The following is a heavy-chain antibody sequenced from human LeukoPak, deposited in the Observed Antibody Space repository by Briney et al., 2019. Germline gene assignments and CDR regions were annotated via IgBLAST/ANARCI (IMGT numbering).Heavy chain of an antibody. CDR1: EFTFSTYW. CDR2: IKPPGSET. V-gene: IGHV3-7*01. D-gene: IGHD6-13*01. CDR3: ARFGYEAAVDY. Sequence: GGSLRLSCAASEFTFSTYWMTWVRQAPGKVLEWGANIKPPGSETYYVDTVKGRFTISRDNAKSLLYLQMNSLRAEDTAVYYCARFGYEAAVDYWGQGTLVTVSS. J-gene: IGHJ4*02.